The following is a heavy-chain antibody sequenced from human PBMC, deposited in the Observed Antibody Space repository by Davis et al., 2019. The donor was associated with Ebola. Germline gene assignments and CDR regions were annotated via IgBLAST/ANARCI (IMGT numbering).Heavy chain of an antibody. CDR3: AKGSLYGSRSITAGMDV. CDR2: ISDSGDNT. CDR1: GFTFSTYA. Sequence: PGGSLRLSCAASGFTFSTYAMSWVRQAPGKGLEWVSGISDSGDNTYYVDSVKGRFTFSRDNSKNTLYLQMNSLRAEDTAVYYCAKGSLYGSRSITAGMDVWGQGTTVTVSS. J-gene: IGHJ6*02. V-gene: IGHV3-23*01. D-gene: IGHD4-17*01.